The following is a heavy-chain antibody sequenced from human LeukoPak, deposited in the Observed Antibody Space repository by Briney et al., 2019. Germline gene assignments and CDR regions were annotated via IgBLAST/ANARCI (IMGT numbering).Heavy chain of an antibody. D-gene: IGHD3-16*01. CDR2: IYHSGST. CDR1: GGSISSSNW. J-gene: IGHJ6*02. CDR3: AREEGDYGMDV. Sequence: SETLSLTCAVSGGSISSSNWWSWVRQPPGKGLEWIGEIYHSGSTNYNPSLKSRVTMSVDTSKNQFSLKLSSVTAADTAVYYCAREEGDYGMDVWGQGTTVTVSS. V-gene: IGHV4-4*02.